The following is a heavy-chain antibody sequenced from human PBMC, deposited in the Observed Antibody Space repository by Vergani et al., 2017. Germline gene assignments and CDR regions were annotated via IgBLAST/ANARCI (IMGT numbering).Heavy chain of an antibody. J-gene: IGHJ6*03. Sequence: QVQLVQSGAEVKKPGASVKVSCKASGYTFTGYYMHWVRQAPGQGLEWMGWINPNSGGTNYAQKFQGRVTMTRDTSISTAYMELSRLRSDDTAVYYCARQKGYYYDSSGYRRKPYYYYMDVWGKGTTVTVSS. D-gene: IGHD3-22*01. V-gene: IGHV1-2*02. CDR3: ARQKGYYYDSSGYRRKPYYYYMDV. CDR2: INPNSGGT. CDR1: GYTFTGYY.